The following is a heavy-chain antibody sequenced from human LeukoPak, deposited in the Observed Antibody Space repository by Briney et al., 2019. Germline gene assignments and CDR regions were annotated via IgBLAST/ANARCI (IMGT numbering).Heavy chain of an antibody. Sequence: ASVKVSCKASGYTFTSYGISWVRQAPGQGLEWMGWISAYNGNTNYAQKLQGRVTMTTDTSTSTAYMELRSLRSDDTAVYYCARVNVDYGDPQALDYWGQGNLVTVSS. CDR1: GYTFTSYG. CDR3: ARVNVDYGDPQALDY. D-gene: IGHD4-17*01. V-gene: IGHV1-18*01. CDR2: ISAYNGNT. J-gene: IGHJ4*02.